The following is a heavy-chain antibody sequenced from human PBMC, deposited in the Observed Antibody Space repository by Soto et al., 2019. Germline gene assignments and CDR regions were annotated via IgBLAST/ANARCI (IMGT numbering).Heavy chain of an antibody. CDR3: ATYPNTVTSDY. Sequence: QVQLQESGPGLVKPSETLSLTCTVSGGSVSSGSYYWNWMRQPPGKGLEWIGYIYYSGSANYNASFKSRVTRSVDTTKNQSSLKLSSVPAADPAVSYCATYPNTVTSDYWGQGTLVTVSS. CDR2: IYYSGSA. D-gene: IGHD4-17*01. V-gene: IGHV4-61*01. CDR1: GGSVSSGSYY. J-gene: IGHJ4*02.